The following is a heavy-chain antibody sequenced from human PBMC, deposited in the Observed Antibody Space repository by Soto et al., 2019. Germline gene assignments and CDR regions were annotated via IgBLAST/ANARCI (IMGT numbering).Heavy chain of an antibody. CDR1: GFTFSDYY. CDR3: ARPSSFFDSYYFAY. D-gene: IGHD3-9*01. V-gene: IGHV3-11*05. Sequence: QVQLVESGGGLVKPGGSLRLSCAASGFTFSDYYMSWIRQAPGKGLEWVSYISSSSSYTNYADSVKGRFTISRDNAKNSLYLQMNSLRAEDSAVYSCARPSSFFDSYYFAYWGQGTRSPSPQ. CDR2: ISSSSSYT. J-gene: IGHJ4*02.